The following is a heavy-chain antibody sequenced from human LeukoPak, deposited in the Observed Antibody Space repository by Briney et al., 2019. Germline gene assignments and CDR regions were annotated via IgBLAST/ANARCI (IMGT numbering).Heavy chain of an antibody. J-gene: IGHJ4*02. D-gene: IGHD6-19*01. V-gene: IGHV1-69*13. CDR1: GDTFSSYA. CDR3: ARGRMAGTYVFGY. CDR2: IIPIFGTA. Sequence: PVASVKVSCKASGDTFSSYAISWVRQAPGQGLEWMGGIIPIFGTANYAQKFQGRVTITADGSTSTAYMELSSLRSEDTAVYYCARGRMAGTYVFGYWGQGTLVTVSS.